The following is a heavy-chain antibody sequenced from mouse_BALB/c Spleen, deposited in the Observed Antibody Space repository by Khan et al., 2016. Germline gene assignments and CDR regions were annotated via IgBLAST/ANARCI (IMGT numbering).Heavy chain of an antibody. CDR2: ISDGGTYT. V-gene: IGHV5-4*02. J-gene: IGHJ4*01. Sequence: EVELVESGGGLVKPGGSLRLSCAASGFTFSVYYMYWVRQTPEKRLEWVATISDGGTYTYYPDSVKGRFTISRDNAKNILYLQMSSLKSEDTAMYYCARGRYGNHYYAMDYWGQGTSVTVSS. CDR3: ARGRYGNHYYAMDY. CDR1: GFTFSVYY. D-gene: IGHD2-1*01.